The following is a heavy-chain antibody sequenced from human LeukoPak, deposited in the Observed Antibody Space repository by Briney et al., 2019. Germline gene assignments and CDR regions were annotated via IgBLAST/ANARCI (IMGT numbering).Heavy chain of an antibody. Sequence: GSLIPSCSASGFPFSSYAMSWVRQAPGKGLEWVSAISGSGGSTYYADSVKGRFTISRDNSKNTQSLQMNSLRAEDTAVYYCLGYCSGNNCYSGGYWGQGTLVTVSS. CDR1: GFPFSSYA. CDR2: ISGSGGST. D-gene: IGHD2-15*01. J-gene: IGHJ4*02. CDR3: LGYCSGNNCYSGGY. V-gene: IGHV3-23*01.